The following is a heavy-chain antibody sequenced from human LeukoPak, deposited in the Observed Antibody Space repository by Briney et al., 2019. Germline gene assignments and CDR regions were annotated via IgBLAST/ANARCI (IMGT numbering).Heavy chain of an antibody. V-gene: IGHV4-34*01. CDR3: ARGREQYSSWSRNSVYYYYYMDV. CDR2: INHSGST. D-gene: IGHD6-6*01. J-gene: IGHJ6*03. CDR1: GGSFSGYY. Sequence: SETLSLTCAVYGGSFSGYYWSWIRQPPGKGLEWIGEINHSGSTNYNPSLKSRVTISVDTSKNQFSLKLSSVTAAHTAVYYCARGREQYSSWSRNSVYYYYYMDVWGKGTTVTVSS.